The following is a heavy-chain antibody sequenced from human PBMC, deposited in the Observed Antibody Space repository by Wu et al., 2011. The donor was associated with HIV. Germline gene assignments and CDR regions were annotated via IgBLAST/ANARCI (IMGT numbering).Heavy chain of an antibody. CDR2: IIPMFGTA. CDR1: GGTFNSYG. J-gene: IGHJ4*02. V-gene: IGHV1-69*14. Sequence: QVQLVQSGAEVKKPESSVKVSCKASGGTFNSYGISWVRQAPGQGLEWMGGIIPMFGTAKYAQKFQGRVTITADKSTSTAYMELSSLRSEDTAVYYCARDFGGDEDSWGQGTLVTVSS. D-gene: IGHD2-21*01. CDR3: ARDFGGDEDS.